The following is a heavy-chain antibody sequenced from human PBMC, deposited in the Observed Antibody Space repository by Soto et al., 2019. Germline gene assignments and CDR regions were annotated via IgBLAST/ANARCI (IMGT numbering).Heavy chain of an antibody. D-gene: IGHD1-7*01. CDR2: IGGGGDAT. J-gene: IGHJ5*01. V-gene: IGHV3-23*01. CDR3: ARDPRLELRGVDS. Sequence: EVQLLESGGGLVQPGGSLRLSCAASGSTFRNYAMMWVRQAPGKGLEWVSTIGGGGDATYYADPVKGRFTISRDNSNNTLYLQMNSLRAEDTAIYYCARDPRLELRGVDSWGQGTLVTVSS. CDR1: GSTFRNYA.